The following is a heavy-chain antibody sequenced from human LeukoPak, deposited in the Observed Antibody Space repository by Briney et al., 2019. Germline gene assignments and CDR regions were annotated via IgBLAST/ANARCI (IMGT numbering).Heavy chain of an antibody. V-gene: IGHV3-30-3*01. D-gene: IGHD6-13*01. CDR3: ARGLRIAAAAYFDY. J-gene: IGHJ4*02. CDR2: ISYDGSNK. Sequence: PGGSLRLSCAASGYTFSSYAMHWVRQAPGKGLEWVAVISYDGSNKYYADSVKGRFTISRDNSKNTLYLQMNSLRAEDTAVYYCARGLRIAAAAYFDYWGQGTLVTVSS. CDR1: GYTFSSYA.